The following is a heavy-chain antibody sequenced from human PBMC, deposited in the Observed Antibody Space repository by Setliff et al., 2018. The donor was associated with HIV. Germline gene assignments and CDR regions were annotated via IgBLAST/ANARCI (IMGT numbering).Heavy chain of an antibody. D-gene: IGHD3-3*01. J-gene: IGHJ3*02. Sequence: GSLRLSCAASGFKFSSYAMSWVRQARGKGLEWIGTMFRTGTSYYNPSLKSRVTISVDTSKNQFSLKLSSVTAADTAVYYCARGYYNFWSGYYDSRFPNPIDAFDIWGQGTMVTVSS. CDR1: GFKFSSYA. V-gene: IGHV4-38-2*01. CDR2: MFRTGTS. CDR3: ARGYYNFWSGYYDSRFPNPIDAFDI.